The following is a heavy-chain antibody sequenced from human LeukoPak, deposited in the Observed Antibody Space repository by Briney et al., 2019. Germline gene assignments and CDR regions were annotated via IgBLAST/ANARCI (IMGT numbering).Heavy chain of an antibody. V-gene: IGHV1-18*01. CDR3: ARGYDYGDYVGDFDY. D-gene: IGHD4-17*01. J-gene: IGHJ4*02. CDR1: GYTLTSYP. Sequence: SVKVSCKSSGYTLTSYPISWVRQAPGQGLEWMGWITTYNGNTHYAQKLQGRVTMTTETSTSTAYMDLRGLRSDDTAVYYCARGYDYGDYVGDFDYWGQGTLVTVSS. CDR2: ITTYNGNT.